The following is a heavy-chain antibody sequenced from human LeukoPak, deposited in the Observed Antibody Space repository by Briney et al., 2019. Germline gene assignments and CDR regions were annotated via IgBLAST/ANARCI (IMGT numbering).Heavy chain of an antibody. CDR2: ISGGGDVT. J-gene: IGHJ6*03. CDR3: ARVAAVRGAAYYYYYYYMDV. V-gene: IGHV3-23*01. CDR1: GFTFSDYA. D-gene: IGHD3-10*01. Sequence: GGSLRLSCAASGFTFSDYAMSWVRQAPGKGLEWVSVISGGGDVTYSADSVKGRFTISRDNSKNTLYLQMNSLRAEDTAVYYCARVAAVRGAAYYYYYYYMDVWGKGTTVTVSS.